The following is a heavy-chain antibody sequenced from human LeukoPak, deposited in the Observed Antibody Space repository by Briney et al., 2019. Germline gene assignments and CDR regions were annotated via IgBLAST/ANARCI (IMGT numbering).Heavy chain of an antibody. Sequence: SETLSLTCAVYGGSFSGYYWSWIRQPPGKGLEWIGEINHSGSTNYNPSLKSRVTISVDTSKNQFSLKLSSVTAADTAVYYCARDRSGIYYYYMDVWGKGTTVTISS. J-gene: IGHJ6*03. V-gene: IGHV4-34*01. D-gene: IGHD3-10*01. CDR2: INHSGST. CDR1: GGSFSGYY. CDR3: ARDRSGIYYYYMDV.